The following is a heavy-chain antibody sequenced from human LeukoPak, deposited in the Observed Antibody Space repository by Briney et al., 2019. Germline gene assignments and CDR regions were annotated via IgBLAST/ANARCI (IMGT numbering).Heavy chain of an antibody. J-gene: IGHJ5*02. CDR2: IIPIFGTA. CDR3: ARASPTEGIVVVPAAINNWFDP. Sequence: SVKVSCKASGGTFSSYAISWVRQAPGQGLEWMGGIIPIFGTANYAQKFQGRVTITADKSTSTAYMELSSLRSEDTAVYYCARASPTEGIVVVPAAINNWFDPWGQGTLVTVSS. CDR1: GGTFSSYA. V-gene: IGHV1-69*06. D-gene: IGHD2-2*01.